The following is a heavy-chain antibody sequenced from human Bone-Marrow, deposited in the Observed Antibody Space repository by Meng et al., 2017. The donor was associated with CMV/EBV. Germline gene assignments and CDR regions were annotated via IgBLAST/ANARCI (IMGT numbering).Heavy chain of an antibody. Sequence: YGGSFSGHYWSWIRQPPGKGLEWIGEINHSGSTNYNPSLKSRVTISVDTSKNQFSLKLNSVIAADTAVYYCAKAGYSSGWYFNYLDYWGQGTLVTVSS. J-gene: IGHJ4*02. CDR1: GGSFSGHY. D-gene: IGHD6-19*01. CDR3: AKAGYSSGWYFNYLDY. CDR2: INHSGST. V-gene: IGHV4-34*01.